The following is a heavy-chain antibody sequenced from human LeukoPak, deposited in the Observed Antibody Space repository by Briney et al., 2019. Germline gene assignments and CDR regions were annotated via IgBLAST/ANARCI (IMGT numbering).Heavy chain of an antibody. CDR2: VPHTGSA. Sequence: SETLSLTCTVSGASINTGNFYWGWIRQPPGKGLESIGSVPHTGSAYSNPSLNSRVTISVDTSKNQFSLKLTSVTAADTAVYFCARQGTMTRGGYWLDPWGQGSLVTVSS. D-gene: IGHD3-10*01. J-gene: IGHJ5*02. V-gene: IGHV4-39*01. CDR1: GASINTGNFY. CDR3: ARQGTMTRGGYWLDP.